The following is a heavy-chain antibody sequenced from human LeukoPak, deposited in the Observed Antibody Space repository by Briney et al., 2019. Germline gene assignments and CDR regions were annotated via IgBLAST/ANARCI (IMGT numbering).Heavy chain of an antibody. CDR3: ARQPLVGSYWFFDL. CDR1: GASIRSYY. V-gene: IGHV4-4*09. Sequence: SETLSLTCSVSGASIRSYYWSWIRQPPGKGLEWIGYIYTSGSTNHSPSLKGRVSLSMDTSKNHFSLTLSSVTAADTAVYYCARQPLVGSYWFFDLWGRGTLVTVSS. CDR2: IYTSGST. J-gene: IGHJ2*01. D-gene: IGHD1-26*01.